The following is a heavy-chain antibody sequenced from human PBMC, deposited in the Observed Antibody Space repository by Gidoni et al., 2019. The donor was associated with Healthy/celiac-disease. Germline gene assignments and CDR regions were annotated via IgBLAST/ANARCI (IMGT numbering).Heavy chain of an antibody. CDR1: GFTFSSYS. D-gene: IGHD2-21*01. Sequence: EVQLVESGGGMVKPGGSLRLSCAASGFTFSSYSMNWVRQAPGNGLEWVSSISSSSSYIYYADSVKGRFTISRDNAKNSLYLQMNSLRAEDTAVYYCASSPPGEEYFQHWGQGTLFTVSS. J-gene: IGHJ1*01. V-gene: IGHV3-21*01. CDR2: ISSSSSYI. CDR3: ASSPPGEEYFQH.